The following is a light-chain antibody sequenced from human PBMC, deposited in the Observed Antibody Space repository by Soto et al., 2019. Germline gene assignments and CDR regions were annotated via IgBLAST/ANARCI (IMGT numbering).Light chain of an antibody. CDR3: QQYNNWPPIT. Sequence: NVLTQSPGTLSLSPGGRATLSCRASQSVSSGHLAWYQQKPGQAPRLLIYGVSSRATGIPDRFSGSGSGTDFALTISRLEPEDFAVYYCQQYNNWPPITFGQGTRLEIK. V-gene: IGKV3-20*01. J-gene: IGKJ5*01. CDR2: GVS. CDR1: QSVSSGH.